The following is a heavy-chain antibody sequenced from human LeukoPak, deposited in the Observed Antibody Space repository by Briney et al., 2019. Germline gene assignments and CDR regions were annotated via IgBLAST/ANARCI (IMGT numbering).Heavy chain of an antibody. V-gene: IGHV4-59*01. J-gene: IGHJ4*02. CDR3: ARDLGAETDY. CDR1: GGSISSYY. Sequence: SETLSLICTVSGGSISSYYWSWIRQPPGKGLEWIGYIYYSGSTNYNPSLKSRVTISVDTSKNQFSLKLSSVTAADTAVYYCARDLGAETDYWGQGTLVTVSS. D-gene: IGHD3-16*01. CDR2: IYYSGST.